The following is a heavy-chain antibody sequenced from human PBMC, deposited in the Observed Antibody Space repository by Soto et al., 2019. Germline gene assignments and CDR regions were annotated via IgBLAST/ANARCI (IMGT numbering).Heavy chain of an antibody. V-gene: IGHV4-4*07. J-gene: IGHJ2*01. D-gene: IGHD3-22*01. CDR1: GGSISSYY. CDR2: IYTSGST. Sequence: QVQLQESGPGLVKPSETLSLTCTVSGGSISSYYWSWIRQPAGKGLEWIGRIYTSGSTNYNPSLKSRVTMSVDTSKNQFSLKLSSVTAADTAVYYCARDDGMNKWTDDRNSYWYFDLWGRGTLVTVSS. CDR3: ARDDGMNKWTDDRNSYWYFDL.